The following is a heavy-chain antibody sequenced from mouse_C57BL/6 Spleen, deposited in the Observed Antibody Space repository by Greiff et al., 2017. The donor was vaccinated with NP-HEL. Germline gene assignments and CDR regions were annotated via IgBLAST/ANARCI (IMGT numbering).Heavy chain of an antibody. CDR3: ASSTAYYAMDY. D-gene: IGHD1-2*01. J-gene: IGHJ4*01. Sequence: VQLQQSGPVLVKPGASVKMSCKASGYTFTDYYMNWVKQSHGKSLEWIGVINPYNGGTSYNQKFKGKATLTVDKSSSTAYMELNSLTSEDSAVYYCASSTAYYAMDYWGQGTSVTVSS. CDR1: GYTFTDYY. V-gene: IGHV1-19*01. CDR2: INPYNGGT.